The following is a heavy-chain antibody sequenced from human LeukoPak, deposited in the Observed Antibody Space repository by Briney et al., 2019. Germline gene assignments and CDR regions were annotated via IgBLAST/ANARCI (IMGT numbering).Heavy chain of an antibody. Sequence: GASVKVSCKASGGTFTSYAISWVRQAPGQGLEWMGRIIPILGIANYAQKFQGRVTITADKSTSTAYMELSSLRSEDTAVYYCAREVYSSSWCWFDPWGQGTLVTVSS. D-gene: IGHD6-13*01. V-gene: IGHV1-69*04. CDR2: IIPILGIA. J-gene: IGHJ5*02. CDR3: AREVYSSSWCWFDP. CDR1: GGTFTSYA.